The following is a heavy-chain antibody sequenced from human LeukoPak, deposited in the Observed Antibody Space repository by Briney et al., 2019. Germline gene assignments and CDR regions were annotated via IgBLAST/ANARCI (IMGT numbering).Heavy chain of an antibody. CDR2: IYTSGRT. CDR1: GGSISYYY. J-gene: IGHJ4*02. D-gene: IGHD4-11*01. V-gene: IGHV4-4*07. CDR3: ARLSTVTTSFDY. Sequence: SETLSLTCTVSGGSISYYYWNWIRQPAGKGLEWIGRIYTSGRTYYNPSLKSRVSMSVDTSKNQFSLKLSSVTAADTAVCYCARLSTVTTSFDYWGQGTLVTVSS.